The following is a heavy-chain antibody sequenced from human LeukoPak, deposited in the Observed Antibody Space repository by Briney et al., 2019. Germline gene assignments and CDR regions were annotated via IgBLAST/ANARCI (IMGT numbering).Heavy chain of an antibody. V-gene: IGHV4-59*01. CDR3: ASGPYPAAGTDHQFDY. Sequence: KPSETLSLTCTVSGASISSYYWSWIRQPPGKGLEWIGYIYYRGSTNSNPSLKSRVTISVDTSKNQFSLKLRSVTAADTAVYYCASGPYPAAGTDHQFDYWGQGTLVTVSS. CDR1: GASISSYY. CDR2: IYYRGST. D-gene: IGHD6-13*01. J-gene: IGHJ4*02.